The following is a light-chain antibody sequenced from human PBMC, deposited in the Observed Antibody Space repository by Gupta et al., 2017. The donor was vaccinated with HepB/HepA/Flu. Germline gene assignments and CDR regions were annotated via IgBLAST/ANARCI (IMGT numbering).Light chain of an antibody. CDR2: SAS. CDR3: QQGYRTLT. Sequence: DIQMTQSPSSLSASVGDRVTITCRASQSISRHLNWYQHNPGKAPKLLIYSASNWQSGVPSRFSGSGSGTDFTLTISRLQPEDFATYYWQQGYRTLTFGQGTRLEIK. CDR1: QSISRH. V-gene: IGKV1-39*01. J-gene: IGKJ5*01.